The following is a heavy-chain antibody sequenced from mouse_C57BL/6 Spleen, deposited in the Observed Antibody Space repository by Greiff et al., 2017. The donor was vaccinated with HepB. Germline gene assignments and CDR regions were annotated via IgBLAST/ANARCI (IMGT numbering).Heavy chain of an antibody. CDR1: GYTFTSYW. CDR3: ARSGGYYVLAMDY. D-gene: IGHD2-3*01. CDR2: IDPSDSYT. J-gene: IGHJ4*01. Sequence: VQLQQPGAELVMPGASVKLSCKASGYTFTSYWMHWVKPRPGQGLEWIGEIDPSDSYTNYNQKFKGKSTLTVDKSSSTAYMQLSSLTSEDSAVYYCARSGGYYVLAMDYWGQGTSVTVSS. V-gene: IGHV1-69*01.